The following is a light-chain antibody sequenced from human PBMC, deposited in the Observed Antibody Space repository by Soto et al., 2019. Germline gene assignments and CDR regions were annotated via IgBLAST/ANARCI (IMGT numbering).Light chain of an antibody. V-gene: IGLV2-23*02. J-gene: IGLJ1*01. Sequence: QSALTQPASVSGSPGQSTTISCTGTSSDVGSYNLVSWYRQHPGKAPKLMIYEVSKRPSGVSNRFSGSKSGNTASLTISGLQAEDEADYYCCSYAGSSTPHYVFGTGTKVTVL. CDR3: CSYAGSSTPHYV. CDR2: EVS. CDR1: SSDVGSYNL.